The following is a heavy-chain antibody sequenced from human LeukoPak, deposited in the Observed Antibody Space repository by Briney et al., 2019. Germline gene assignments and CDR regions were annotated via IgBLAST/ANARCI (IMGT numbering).Heavy chain of an antibody. J-gene: IGHJ3*02. Sequence: ASVKVSCKASGYTFTNNGISWMRQAPGQGLEWMGWISAYNDNTNNAQKFQGRVTMTTDTSTSTAYMELGSLRSDDTAVYYCARDMGYCSGGSCPHNAFDIWGQGTMVTVS. CDR2: ISAYNDNT. D-gene: IGHD2-15*01. CDR3: ARDMGYCSGGSCPHNAFDI. V-gene: IGHV1-18*01. CDR1: GYTFTNNG.